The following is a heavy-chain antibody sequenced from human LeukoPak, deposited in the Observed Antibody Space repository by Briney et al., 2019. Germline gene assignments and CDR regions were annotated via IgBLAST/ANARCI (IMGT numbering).Heavy chain of an antibody. J-gene: IGHJ4*02. CDR1: AFTFSSYA. Sequence: GGSLRLSCAASAFTFSSYAMHWVRQAPGKGLEWVAVTSYDESTKHYADSVKGRFTISRDNSKNSLYLQMNSLRTEDTALYYCAKDIGYGDYIDYWGQGTLVTVSS. CDR2: TSYDESTK. D-gene: IGHD4-17*01. CDR3: AKDIGYGDYIDY. V-gene: IGHV3-30-3*01.